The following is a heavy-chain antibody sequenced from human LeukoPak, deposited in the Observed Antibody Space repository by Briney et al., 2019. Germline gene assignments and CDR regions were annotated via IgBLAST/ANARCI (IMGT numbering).Heavy chain of an antibody. D-gene: IGHD6-19*01. Sequence: SVKVSCKASGGTFSSYAISWVRQAPGQRLEWMGGIIPIFGTANYAQKFQGRVTITADESTSTAYMELSSLRSEDTAVYYCARGDSSGWYASLDYWGQGTLVTVSS. CDR1: GGTFSSYA. V-gene: IGHV1-69*01. CDR3: ARGDSSGWYASLDY. J-gene: IGHJ4*02. CDR2: IIPIFGTA.